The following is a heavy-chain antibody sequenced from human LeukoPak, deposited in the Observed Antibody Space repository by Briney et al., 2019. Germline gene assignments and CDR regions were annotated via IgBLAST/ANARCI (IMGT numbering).Heavy chain of an antibody. D-gene: IGHD6-6*01. CDR3: AKDRGSSSSRYFDY. CDR1: GFTFSNYG. V-gene: IGHV3-30*02. CDR2: IRYDGNNK. J-gene: IGHJ4*02. Sequence: PGGSLRLSCAASGFTFSNYGVHWVRQAPGKGLEWVAFIRYDGNNKYYADSVKGRFTISRDNSKNTLYLQMNSLRAEDTAVFYCAKDRGSSSSRYFDYWGQGTLVTVSS.